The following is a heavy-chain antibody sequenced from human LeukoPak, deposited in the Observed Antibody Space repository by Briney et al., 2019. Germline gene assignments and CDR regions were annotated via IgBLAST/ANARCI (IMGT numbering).Heavy chain of an antibody. J-gene: IGHJ4*02. D-gene: IGHD3-22*01. CDR3: ARDMLLLPSFDY. Sequence: GGSLRLSCAASGFTFSSYGMSWVRQAPGKGLEWVSAISGSGGSTYYADSVKGRFTISRDNAKNSLYLQMNSLRAEDTAVYYCARDMLLLPSFDYWGQGTLVTVSS. CDR1: GFTFSSYG. CDR2: ISGSGGST. V-gene: IGHV3-23*01.